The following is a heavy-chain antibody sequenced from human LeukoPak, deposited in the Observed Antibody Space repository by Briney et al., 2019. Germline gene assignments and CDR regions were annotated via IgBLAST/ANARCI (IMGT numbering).Heavy chain of an antibody. CDR1: GFTFSSYA. CDR2: ISYDGSNK. Sequence: GGSLRLSCAASGFTFSSYAMHWVRQAPGKGLEWVAVISYDGSNKYYADSVKGRFTISRDNSKNTLYLQMNSLRAEDTAVYYCARGAIVFDAFDFWGQGTMVTVSS. V-gene: IGHV3-30-3*01. J-gene: IGHJ3*01. D-gene: IGHD3-22*01. CDR3: ARGAIVFDAFDF.